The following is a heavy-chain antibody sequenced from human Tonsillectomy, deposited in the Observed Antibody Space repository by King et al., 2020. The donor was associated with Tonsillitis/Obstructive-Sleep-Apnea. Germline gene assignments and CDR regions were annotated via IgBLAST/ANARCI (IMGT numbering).Heavy chain of an antibody. D-gene: IGHD3-10*01. CDR2: IYHRGST. CDR1: GGSISSSNW. V-gene: IGHV4-4*02. Sequence: VQLQESGPGLVKPSGTLSLTCAVSGGSISSSNWWSWVRQPPGKGLEWIGEIYHRGSTNYNPSLKSRVTISVDKSKNQFSRKLSSVTAADTAVYYCARRSPSLVVQRLGAFDIWGQGTMVTVSS. CDR3: ARRSPSLVVQRLGAFDI. J-gene: IGHJ3*02.